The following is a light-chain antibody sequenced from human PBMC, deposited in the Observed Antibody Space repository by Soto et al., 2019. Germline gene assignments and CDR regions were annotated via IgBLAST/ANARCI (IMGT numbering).Light chain of an antibody. CDR3: QQSYSTWWT. Sequence: DIQMTQSPSSLSASVGDRVTITCRASHPINRYLSWYQQKPGKAPKLLIYTASSLQSGVPSRFSGSGSGTEFSLTISSLQLEDFATYYCQQSYSTWWTFDQGTRVEIK. CDR2: TAS. CDR1: HPINRY. J-gene: IGKJ1*01. V-gene: IGKV1-39*01.